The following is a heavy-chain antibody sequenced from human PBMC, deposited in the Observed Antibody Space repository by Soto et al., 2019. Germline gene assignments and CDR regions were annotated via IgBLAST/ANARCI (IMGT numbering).Heavy chain of an antibody. D-gene: IGHD4-4*01. J-gene: IGHJ4*02. Sequence: GSLRLSCAASGFTFSSYWMHWVRQAPGKGLVWVSRINSDGSITTYADSVKGRFTISRDNAKNTLYLQMNSLRAEDTAVYYCAKLPYSGNYFDYWGQGTLVTVSS. CDR3: AKLPYSGNYFDY. V-gene: IGHV3-74*01. CDR2: INSDGSIT. CDR1: GFTFSSYW.